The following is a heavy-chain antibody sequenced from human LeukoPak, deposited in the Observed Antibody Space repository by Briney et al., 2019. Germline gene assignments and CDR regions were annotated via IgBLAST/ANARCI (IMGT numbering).Heavy chain of an antibody. CDR2: IYYSGST. D-gene: IGHD6-13*01. CDR1: GGSISSYY. Sequence: SETLSLTCTVSGGSISSYYWSWIRQPPGKGLEWIGYIYYSGSTNYNPSLKSRVTISVDTSKNQFSLKLSSVTAADTAVYYCAREVAAAGIDYWGQGTLVTASS. CDR3: AREVAAAGIDY. J-gene: IGHJ4*02. V-gene: IGHV4-59*01.